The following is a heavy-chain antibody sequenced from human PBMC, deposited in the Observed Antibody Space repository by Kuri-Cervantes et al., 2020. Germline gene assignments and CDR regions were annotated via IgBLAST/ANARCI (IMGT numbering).Heavy chain of an antibody. J-gene: IGHJ5*02. CDR2: IIPIFGTA. D-gene: IGHD3-22*01. CDR3: ARDHPHSSGYYGWFDP. CDR1: GYTFTGYY. Sequence: ASVKVSCKASGYTFTGYYMHWVRQAPGQGLEWMGGIIPIFGTANYAQKLQGRVTMTTDTSTSTAYMELRSLRSDDTAVYYCARDHPHSSGYYGWFDPWGQGTLVTVSS. V-gene: IGHV1-18*04.